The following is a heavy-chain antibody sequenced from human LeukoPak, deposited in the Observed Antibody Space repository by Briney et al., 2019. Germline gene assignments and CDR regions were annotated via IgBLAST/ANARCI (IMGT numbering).Heavy chain of an antibody. Sequence: GESLKISCKGSGYSFTSYWIGWVRQMPGKGLEWMGIIYPGDSDTRYSPPIQGQVTISADKSISTAYLQWSSLKASDTAMYYCARSRDYGDYEVSFAFDIWGQGTMVTVSS. CDR3: ARSRDYGDYEVSFAFDI. J-gene: IGHJ3*02. CDR2: IYPGDSDT. D-gene: IGHD4-17*01. V-gene: IGHV5-51*01. CDR1: GYSFTSYW.